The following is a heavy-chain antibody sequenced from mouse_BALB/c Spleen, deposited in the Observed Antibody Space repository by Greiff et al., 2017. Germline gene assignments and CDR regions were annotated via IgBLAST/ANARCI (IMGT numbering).Heavy chain of an antibody. CDR2: INSNGGST. Sequence: DVKLVESGGGLVQPGGSLKLSCAASGFTFSSYGMSWVRQTPDKRLELVATINSNGGSTYYPDSVKGRFTISRDNAKNTLYLQMSSLKSEDTAMYYCARNRYDGAMDYWGQGTSVTVSS. V-gene: IGHV5-6-3*01. D-gene: IGHD2-14*01. J-gene: IGHJ4*01. CDR3: ARNRYDGAMDY. CDR1: GFTFSSYG.